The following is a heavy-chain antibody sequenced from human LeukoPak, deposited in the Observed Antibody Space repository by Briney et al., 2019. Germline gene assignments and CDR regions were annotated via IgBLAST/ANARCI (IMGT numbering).Heavy chain of an antibody. CDR3: ATGSSITRVRGVTQENDY. CDR1: GYTLTELS. D-gene: IGHD3-10*01. CDR2: FDSEDGET. V-gene: IGHV1-24*01. J-gene: IGHJ4*02. Sequence: GASLCVSSAVSGYTLTELSMHWVRQGRGKGRGWMGGFDSEDGETIYAQKFQGRVTMTEDTSTDTAYMELSSLRSEDTAVYYCATGSSITRVRGVTQENDYWGQGTLVTVSS.